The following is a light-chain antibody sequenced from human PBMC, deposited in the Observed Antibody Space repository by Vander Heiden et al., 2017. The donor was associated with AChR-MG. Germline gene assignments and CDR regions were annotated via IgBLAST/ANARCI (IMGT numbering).Light chain of an antibody. V-gene: IGKV1-5*01. CDR2: DVS. Sequence: DIQMTQSPSTLPASVGDRVTITCRASQSFSGWLAWYQQKPGKAPRLLIYDVSSLQSGVPSRFSGSASGTEFTLTINSLQPDDFATYYCQQYDTYPWTFGQGTKVQIK. J-gene: IGKJ1*01. CDR3: QQYDTYPWT. CDR1: QSFSGW.